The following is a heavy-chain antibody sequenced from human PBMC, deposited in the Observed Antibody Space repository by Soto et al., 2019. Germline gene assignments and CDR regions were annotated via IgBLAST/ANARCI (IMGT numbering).Heavy chain of an antibody. J-gene: IGHJ4*02. Sequence: QVQLQESGPGLVKPSETLSLTCTVSGDSVSSGSRYWSWIRQPPGKGLEWIGYIYYSGTVDYNPSLTSRVTISLDTSKNQCPLKLTSVTAADTAVYDCARDKQLVYDYYFDYWGQGTLVTVSS. CDR2: IYYSGTV. CDR1: GDSVSSGSRY. CDR3: ARDKQLVYDYYFDY. V-gene: IGHV4-61*01. D-gene: IGHD6-13*01.